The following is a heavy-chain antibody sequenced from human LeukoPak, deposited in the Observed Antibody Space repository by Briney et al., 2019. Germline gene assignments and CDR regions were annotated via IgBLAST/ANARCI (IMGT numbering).Heavy chain of an antibody. CDR1: GYTFTSYY. D-gene: IGHD2-2*01. J-gene: IGHJ6*02. CDR2: INPSGGST. CDR3: ARVGDIVVVPAAEGYGMDV. V-gene: IGHV1-46*01. Sequence: VASVKVSCKASGYTFTSYYMHWVRQAPGQGLEWMGIINPSGGSTSYAQKFQGRVTMTRDTSTSTVYMELGSLRSEDTAVYYCARVGDIVVVPAAEGYGMDVWGQGTTVTVSS.